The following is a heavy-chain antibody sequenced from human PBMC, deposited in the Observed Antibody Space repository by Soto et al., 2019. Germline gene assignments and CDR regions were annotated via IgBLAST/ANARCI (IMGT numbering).Heavy chain of an antibody. CDR1: GFTFSSYW. Sequence: EVQLVESGGGLVQPGGSLRLSCAASGFTFSSYWMGWVRQAPGKGLEWVANIKQDGSEKYYVDSVKGRFTISRDNAKNSLYLQMNSLRAEDTAVYYCARAVVLRYFEGYYYMDVWGKGTTVTISS. CDR2: IKQDGSEK. J-gene: IGHJ6*03. D-gene: IGHD3-9*01. CDR3: ARAVVLRYFEGYYYMDV. V-gene: IGHV3-7*01.